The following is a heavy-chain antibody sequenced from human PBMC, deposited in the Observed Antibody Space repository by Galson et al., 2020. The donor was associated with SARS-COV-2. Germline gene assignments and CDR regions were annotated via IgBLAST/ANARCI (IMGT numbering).Heavy chain of an antibody. CDR3: ARGVENYDFWSGTIHDY. V-gene: IGHV4-34*01. CDR1: GGSFSSYT. D-gene: IGHD3-3*01. CDR2: INHGGGT. J-gene: IGHJ4*02. Sequence: SETLSLTCVVYGGSFSSYTWSWIRQPPGKGLQWIGEINHGGGTNYNPSLKSRITTSVDTSKNQFSLELRSVTAADTAVYYCARGVENYDFWSGTIHDYWSQGSLVTVSS.